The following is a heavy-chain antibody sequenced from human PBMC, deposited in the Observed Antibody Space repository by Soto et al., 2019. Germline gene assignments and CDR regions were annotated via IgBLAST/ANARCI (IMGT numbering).Heavy chain of an antibody. CDR3: AKYLHISGRYANY. CDR1: GFTFSSYA. V-gene: IGHV3-23*01. D-gene: IGHD6-19*01. CDR2: ISGSGGST. Sequence: GGSLRLSCAASGFTFSSYAMSWVRQAPGKGLEWVSSISGSGGSTYYADSVKGRFTISRDNSKNTLYLQMNSLRAEDTAVYYCAKYLHISGRYANYWGQGTLCTVSS. J-gene: IGHJ4*02.